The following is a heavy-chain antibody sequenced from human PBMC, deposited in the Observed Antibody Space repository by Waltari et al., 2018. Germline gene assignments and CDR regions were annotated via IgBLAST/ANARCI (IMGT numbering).Heavy chain of an antibody. CDR2: VRRKSNSDAT. Sequence: EVQLVESGGGLVQPGGSLQLSCAASGFTFSDSVMHWVRQASGKGLEWVGRVRRKSNSDATAYAASVKGRFTISRDDSKNMAYLQMNSLKTEDTAVYYCTGSGYSDYDSVYWGQGTLVTVSS. V-gene: IGHV3-73*02. CDR3: TGSGYSDYDSVY. J-gene: IGHJ4*02. D-gene: IGHD5-12*01. CDR1: GFTFSDSV.